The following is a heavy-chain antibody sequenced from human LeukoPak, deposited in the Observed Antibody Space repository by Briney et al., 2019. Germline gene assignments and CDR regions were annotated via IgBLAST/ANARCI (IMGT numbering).Heavy chain of an antibody. D-gene: IGHD3-22*01. Sequence: SETLSLTCTASGGSISSYYWSWIRQPPGKGLEWIGYIYYSGSTNYNPSLKSRVTISVDTSKNQFSLKLSSVTAADTAVYYCARDYYYDSSGVIWGQGTMVTVSS. CDR2: IYYSGST. CDR3: ARDYYYDSSGVI. CDR1: GGSISSYY. V-gene: IGHV4-59*01. J-gene: IGHJ3*02.